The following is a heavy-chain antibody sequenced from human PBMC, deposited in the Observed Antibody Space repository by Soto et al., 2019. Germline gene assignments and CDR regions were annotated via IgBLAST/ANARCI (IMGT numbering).Heavy chain of an antibody. J-gene: IGHJ5*02. D-gene: IGHD3-10*01. V-gene: IGHV1-18*01. CDR3: ARDERGITMVRGVTWWFDP. CDR2: ISAYNGNT. Sequence: QVQLVQSGAEVKKPGASVKVSCKASGYTFTSYGISWVRQAPGQGLEWMGWISAYNGNTNYAQKLQGRVTMTTDTSTSTAYMELRSLRSDDTAVYYCARDERGITMVRGVTWWFDPWGQGTLVTVSS. CDR1: GYTFTSYG.